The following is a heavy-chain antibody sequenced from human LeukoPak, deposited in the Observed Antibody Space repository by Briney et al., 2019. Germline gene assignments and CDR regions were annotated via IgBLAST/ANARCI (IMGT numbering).Heavy chain of an antibody. CDR2: IESKTDGGTT. CDR1: GFSFSDAW. D-gene: IGHD2-15*01. J-gene: IGHJ4*02. CDR3: AKWDERYCSGGSCYSILVSYFDY. V-gene: IGHV3-15*04. Sequence: PGGSLRLSCAASGFSFSDAWMSWVRQIPGKGLEWVGRIESKTDGGTTDYAAPVKGRFTISRDDSTNTLYLQMNSLRAEDTAVYYCAKWDERYCSGGSCYSILVSYFDYWGQGTLVTVSS.